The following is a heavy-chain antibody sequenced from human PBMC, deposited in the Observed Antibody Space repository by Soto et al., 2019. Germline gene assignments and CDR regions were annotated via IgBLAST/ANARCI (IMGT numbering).Heavy chain of an antibody. Sequence: GGSLRLSCAASGISVGRNYMSWVRQAPGKGLEWVSSISSSSSYIYYADSVKGRFTISRDNAKNSLYLQMNSLRAEDTAVYYCARDQLRFLEWLGRGDYYYYYGMDVWGQGTTVTVSS. J-gene: IGHJ6*02. V-gene: IGHV3-21*01. CDR1: GISVGRNY. CDR3: ARDQLRFLEWLGRGDYYYYYGMDV. D-gene: IGHD3-3*01. CDR2: ISSSSSYI.